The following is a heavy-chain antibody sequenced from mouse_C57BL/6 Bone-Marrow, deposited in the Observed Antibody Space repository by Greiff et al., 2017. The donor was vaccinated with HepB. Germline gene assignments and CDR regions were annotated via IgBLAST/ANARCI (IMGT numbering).Heavy chain of an antibody. CDR2: ISYDGSN. CDR1: GYSITSGYY. Sequence: EVQLQQSGPGLVKPSQSLSLTCSVTGYSITSGYYWNWIRQFPGNNLEWMGYISYDGSNNYNPSLKNRISITRDTSKNQFFLKLNSVTTEDTATYYCARDRYGNYVYFDVWGTGTTVTVSS. J-gene: IGHJ1*03. V-gene: IGHV3-6*01. CDR3: ARDRYGNYVYFDV. D-gene: IGHD2-10*02.